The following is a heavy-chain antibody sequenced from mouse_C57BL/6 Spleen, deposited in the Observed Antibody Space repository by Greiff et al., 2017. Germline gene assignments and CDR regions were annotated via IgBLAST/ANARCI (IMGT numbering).Heavy chain of an antibody. CDR1: GFSLTSYG. CDR2: IWGVGST. CDR3: ASDHYGSSLFAY. J-gene: IGHJ3*01. D-gene: IGHD1-1*01. V-gene: IGHV2-6*01. Sequence: VKLVESGPGLVAPSQSLSITCTVSGFSLTSYGVDWVRQSPGKGLEWLGVIWGVGSTNYNSALKSRLSISKDNSKSQVFLKMNSLQTDDTAMYYCASDHYGSSLFAYWGQGTLVTVSA.